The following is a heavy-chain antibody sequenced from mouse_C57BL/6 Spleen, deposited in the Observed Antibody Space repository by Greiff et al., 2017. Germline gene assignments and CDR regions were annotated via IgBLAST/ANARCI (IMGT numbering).Heavy chain of an antibody. J-gene: IGHJ4*01. D-gene: IGHD2-4*01. CDR1: GFTFSSYA. Sequence: EVQLVEPGAGLVKPGGSLKLSCAASGFTFSSYAMSWVRQTPEQRLEWVAYISSGGDYIYYAATVKGRFTITGDNARNTLYLQMSSLKSEDTAVYYGTRDQDYDGYAMDYWGQGTSVTVSS. CDR3: TRDQDYDGYAMDY. CDR2: ISSGGDYI. V-gene: IGHV5-9-1*02.